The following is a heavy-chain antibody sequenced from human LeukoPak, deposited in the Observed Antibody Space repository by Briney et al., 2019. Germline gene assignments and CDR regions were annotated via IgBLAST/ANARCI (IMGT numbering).Heavy chain of an antibody. Sequence: SETLSLTCTVSGASISSSSSYWGWIRQPPGKGLEWMGSVYYSGNTYYKPSLKSRLTISADTSKNQFSLKLDSVTDADTAVYYCARGYCSNTSCYDGSWFDPWGQGTLVTVSS. CDR1: GASISSSSSY. D-gene: IGHD2-2*01. CDR3: ARGYCSNTSCYDGSWFDP. CDR2: VYYSGNT. V-gene: IGHV4-39*01. J-gene: IGHJ5*02.